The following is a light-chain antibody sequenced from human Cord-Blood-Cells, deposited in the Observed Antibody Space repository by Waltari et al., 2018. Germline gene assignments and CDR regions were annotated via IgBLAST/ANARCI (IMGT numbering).Light chain of an antibody. Sequence: QSALTQPASVSGSPGQSITISCTGTSSDVGSYNLVSWYQQHPGKAPKLMIYEGSKRPSAVSHLFSGSKSGNTVSLTISGLQAEDEADYYCCSYAGSSTLVFGGGTKLTVL. CDR2: EGS. CDR3: CSYAGSSTLV. CDR1: SSDVGSYNL. V-gene: IGLV2-23*01. J-gene: IGLJ3*02.